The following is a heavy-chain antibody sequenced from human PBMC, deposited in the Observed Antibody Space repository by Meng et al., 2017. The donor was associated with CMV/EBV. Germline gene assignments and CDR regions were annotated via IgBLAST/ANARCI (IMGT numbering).Heavy chain of an antibody. D-gene: IGHD2-15*01. CDR2: VDYSGIT. Sequence: SVSSGIHYWNWIRQSPGKGLEWIGSVDYSGITKYNPSLKSRITISVDTAKNQFSLKLRSLSAADTAMYYCARDGRCSRSGGSCHDYWGQGTLVTVSS. J-gene: IGHJ4*02. CDR3: ARDGRCSRSGGSCHDY. CDR1: SVSSGIHY. V-gene: IGHV4-61*01.